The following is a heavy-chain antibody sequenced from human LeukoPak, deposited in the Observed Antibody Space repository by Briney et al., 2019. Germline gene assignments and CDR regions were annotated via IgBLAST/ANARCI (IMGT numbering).Heavy chain of an antibody. CDR2: ISGSGGST. CDR3: AKLHLFHWYFDL. V-gene: IGHV3-23*01. CDR1: GFTFSSYA. J-gene: IGHJ2*01. Sequence: GGSLRLSCAASGFTFSSYATSWVRQAPGKGLEWVSAISGSGGSTYYADSVKGRFTISRDNSKNTLYLQMNSLRAEDTAVYYCAKLHLFHWYFDLWGRGTLVTVSS. D-gene: IGHD2-21*01.